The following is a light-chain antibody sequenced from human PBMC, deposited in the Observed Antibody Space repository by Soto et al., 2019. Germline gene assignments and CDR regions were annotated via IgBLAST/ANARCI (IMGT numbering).Light chain of an antibody. CDR2: DVG. Sequence: QSALTQPRSMSGSPGQSVTISCSGTGSDIGAYDYVSWYQQHPGKVPKLMIYDVGKRPSGVPDRFSGSKSGTTASLTISGLQAEDEADYYCCAYGGSYSLLFGGGTKVTVL. CDR3: CAYGGSYSLL. J-gene: IGLJ2*01. CDR1: GSDIGAYDY. V-gene: IGLV2-11*01.